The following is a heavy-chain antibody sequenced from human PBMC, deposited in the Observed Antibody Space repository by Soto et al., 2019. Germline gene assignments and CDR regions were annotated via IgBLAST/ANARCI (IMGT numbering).Heavy chain of an antibody. CDR1: GFTFSSYS. CDR3: ARDGGWFGDFYYYYGMDV. V-gene: IGHV3-48*02. D-gene: IGHD3-10*01. J-gene: IGHJ6*02. Sequence: AGSLRLSCAASGFTFSSYSMNWVRQAPGKGLEWVSYISSSSSTIYYADSVKGRFTISRDNAKNSLYLQMNSLRDEDTAVYYCARDGGWFGDFYYYYGMDVWGQGTTVTVSS. CDR2: ISSSSSTI.